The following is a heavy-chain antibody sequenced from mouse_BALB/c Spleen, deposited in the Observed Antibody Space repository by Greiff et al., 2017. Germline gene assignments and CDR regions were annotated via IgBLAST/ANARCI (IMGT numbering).Heavy chain of an antibody. CDR3: ARGIGTTRGAMDY. CDR1: GYAFSSYW. CDR2: IYPGDGDT. Sequence: VQLQQSGAELVRPGSSVKISCKASGYAFSSYWMNWVKQRPGQGLEWIGQIYPGDGDTNYNGKFKGKATLTADKSSSTAYMQLSSLTSEDSAVYFCARGIGTTRGAMDYWGQGTSVTVSS. V-gene: IGHV1-80*01. J-gene: IGHJ4*01. D-gene: IGHD1-1*01.